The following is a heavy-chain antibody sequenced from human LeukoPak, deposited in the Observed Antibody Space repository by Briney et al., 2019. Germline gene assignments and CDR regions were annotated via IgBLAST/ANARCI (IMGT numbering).Heavy chain of an antibody. CDR1: GGTFSSYA. D-gene: IGHD2-2*01. Sequence: ASVKVSCKASGGTFSSYAISWVRQAPGQGLEWMGGIIPIFGTANYAQKFQGRVTITADESTSTAYMELSSLRSEDTAVYYCAAGVGYCSSTSCSAVDYWGQGTLVTVSS. V-gene: IGHV1-69*13. CDR3: AAGVGYCSSTSCSAVDY. J-gene: IGHJ4*02. CDR2: IIPIFGTA.